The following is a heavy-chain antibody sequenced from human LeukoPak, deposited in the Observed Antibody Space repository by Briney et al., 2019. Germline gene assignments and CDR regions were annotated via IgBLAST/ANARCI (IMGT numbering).Heavy chain of an antibody. V-gene: IGHV4-4*07. Sequence: SETLTLTCTVSGGSINSYYWSWIRQPAGKGLEWIGRIYSSGSTGYNPSLKSRVTMSLDTSKNQFSLNLSSVTAADTAVYYCARVDIRTAFFDYWGQGTLVTVSS. D-gene: IGHD5-12*01. CDR3: ARVDIRTAFFDY. J-gene: IGHJ4*02. CDR2: IYSSGST. CDR1: GGSINSYY.